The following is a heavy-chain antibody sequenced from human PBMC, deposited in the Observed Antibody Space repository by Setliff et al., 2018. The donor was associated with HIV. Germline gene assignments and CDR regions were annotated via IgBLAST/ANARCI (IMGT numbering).Heavy chain of an antibody. V-gene: IGHV4-39*07. J-gene: IGHJ6*02. CDR2: ISYSGNT. CDR3: ARDSELGLNYHYGMDV. Sequence: SETLSLTCSVSGGSIRSNSYYWGWIRQPPGKGLEWIGSISYSGNTYSSPSLKSRVTMSVDTSKNQFSLKLSSVTAADTAVYYCARDSELGLNYHYGMDVWGQGTTVTVSS. D-gene: IGHD1-26*01. CDR1: GGSIRSNSYY.